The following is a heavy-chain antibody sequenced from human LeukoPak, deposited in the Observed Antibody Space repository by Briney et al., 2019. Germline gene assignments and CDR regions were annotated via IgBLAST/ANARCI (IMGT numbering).Heavy chain of an antibody. J-gene: IGHJ4*02. CDR3: ARHKDYQLGAFDY. Sequence: SETLSLTCAVYGGSFSGYYWSWISQPPGKGLEWIGEINHSGSTNYNPSLKSRVTISVDTSKNQFSLKLSSVTAADTAVYYCARHKDYQLGAFDYWGQGTLVTVSS. V-gene: IGHV4-34*01. CDR1: GGSFSGYY. CDR2: INHSGST. D-gene: IGHD2-2*01.